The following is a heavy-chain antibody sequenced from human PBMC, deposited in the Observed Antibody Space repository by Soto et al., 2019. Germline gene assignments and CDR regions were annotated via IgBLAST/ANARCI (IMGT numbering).Heavy chain of an antibody. J-gene: IGHJ4*02. D-gene: IGHD3-22*01. CDR3: ARATPTYNYDTSGYYYFDL. CDR2: ILPYFNTA. V-gene: IGHV1-69*01. Sequence: QVQLVQSGAEVKRPGSSLKVSCKASGGPFSGYAISWVRQAPGQGLDWMGGILPYFNTANYAQEFQGRVTITADESTSTAYMELSSLRSEDSAVYYCARATPTYNYDTSGYYYFDLWGPGTLVTVSS. CDR1: GGPFSGYA.